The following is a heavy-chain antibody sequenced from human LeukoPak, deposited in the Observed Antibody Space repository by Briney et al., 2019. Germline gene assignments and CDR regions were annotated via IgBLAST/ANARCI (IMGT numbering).Heavy chain of an antibody. V-gene: IGHV3-33*08. D-gene: IGHD3-22*01. CDR2: IWYDGSNK. CDR1: GITFRSYA. J-gene: IGHJ1*01. CDR3: ARDDVDYYDSSGYYYYFQH. Sequence: GGSLRLSCAASGITFRSYAMHWVRQAPGKGLEWVAVIWYDGSNKYYADSVKGRFTISRDNSKNTLYLQMNSLRAEDTAVYYCARDDVDYYDSSGYYYYFQHWGQGTLVTVSS.